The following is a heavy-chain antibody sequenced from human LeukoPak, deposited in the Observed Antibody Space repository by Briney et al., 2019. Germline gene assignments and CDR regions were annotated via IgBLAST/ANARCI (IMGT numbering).Heavy chain of an antibody. V-gene: IGHV4-30-4*08. CDR2: IYYSGST. Sequence: PSETLSLTCTVSGGSISSGDYYWSWIRQPPGKGLEWIGHIYYSGSTYYNPALKSRVTISVETSKNQCSLKLSSVTAADTAVYYCARGGQWLRAFDYWGQGTLVTVSS. CDR1: GGSISSGDYY. D-gene: IGHD5-12*01. CDR3: ARGGQWLRAFDY. J-gene: IGHJ4*02.